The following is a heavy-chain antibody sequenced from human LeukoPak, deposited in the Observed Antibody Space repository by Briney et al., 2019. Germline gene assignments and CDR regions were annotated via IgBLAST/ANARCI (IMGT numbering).Heavy chain of an antibody. Sequence: IYSTGSAYYNPSLKSRVTMSVDTSKNQFSLKLSSVTAADTAVYYCARKPIVNNAWYYFDYWGQGTLVTVSS. CDR3: ARKPIVNNAWYYFDY. CDR2: IYSTGSA. J-gene: IGHJ4*02. V-gene: IGHV4-28*01. D-gene: IGHD1/OR15-1a*01.